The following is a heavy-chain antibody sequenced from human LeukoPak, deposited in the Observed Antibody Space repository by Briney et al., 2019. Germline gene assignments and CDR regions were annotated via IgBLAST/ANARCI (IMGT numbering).Heavy chain of an antibody. J-gene: IGHJ4*02. CDR1: GYSLSELS. CDR2: FDFEDGET. V-gene: IGHV1-24*01. Sequence: ASVKVSCKVSGYSLSELSIHWVRQAPGKGLEWMGGFDFEDGETLYAQKFRGRLTVTEDTSTDTSCMELSSLAYDDTAVYYCATETPPSGTYSVHFDSWGQGTLVTVSS. CDR3: ATETPPSGTYSVHFDS. D-gene: IGHD1-26*01.